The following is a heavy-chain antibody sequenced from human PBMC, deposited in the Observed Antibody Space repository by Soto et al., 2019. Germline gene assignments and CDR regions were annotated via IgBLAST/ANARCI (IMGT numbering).Heavy chain of an antibody. J-gene: IGHJ4*02. D-gene: IGHD3-22*01. Sequence: SETLSLTCTVSGGSISSSSYYWGWIRQPPGKGLEWIGSIYYSGSTYYNPSLKSRVTISVDTSKNQFSLKLSSVTAADTAVYYCASGVLYYYDSSGYLGYWGQGTLVTVSS. CDR2: IYYSGST. CDR3: ASGVLYYYDSSGYLGY. CDR1: GGSISSSSYY. V-gene: IGHV4-39*01.